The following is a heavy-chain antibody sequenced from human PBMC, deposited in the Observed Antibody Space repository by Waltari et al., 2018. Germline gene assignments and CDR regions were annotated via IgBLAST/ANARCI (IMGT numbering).Heavy chain of an antibody. CDR3: ATVGSVVVVAATPTRGYFDL. V-gene: IGHV1-24*01. D-gene: IGHD2-15*01. CDR1: GYTLTELT. Sequence: QVQLVQSGAAVKKPGASVKVSCTVSGYTLTELTMPWVRQAPGKGLEWMGGFDPEDGETIYAQKFQGRVTMTEDTSTDTAYMELSSLRSEDTAVYYCATVGSVVVVAATPTRGYFDLWGRGTLVTVSS. J-gene: IGHJ2*01. CDR2: FDPEDGET.